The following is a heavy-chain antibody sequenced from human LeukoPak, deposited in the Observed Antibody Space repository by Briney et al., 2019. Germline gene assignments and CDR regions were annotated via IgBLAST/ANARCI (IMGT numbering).Heavy chain of an antibody. CDR2: IKQDGSEK. D-gene: IGHD3-22*01. J-gene: IGHJ4*02. CDR3: ARNKGLYYYDSSGTFDY. CDR1: GFTFSSYW. V-gene: IGHV3-7*01. Sequence: GGSLRLSCAASGFTFSSYWMSWVRQAPGKGLEWVVNIKQDGSEKYYVDSVKGRFTISRDNAKNSLYLQMNSLRAEDTAVYYCARNKGLYYYDSSGTFDYWGQGTLVTVSS.